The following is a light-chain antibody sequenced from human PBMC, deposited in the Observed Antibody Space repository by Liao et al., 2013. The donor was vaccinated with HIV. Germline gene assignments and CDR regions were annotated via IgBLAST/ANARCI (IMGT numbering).Light chain of an antibody. V-gene: IGLV3-21*04. CDR2: YDS. CDR3: QVWDSNNDRPGVV. Sequence: SYELTQPPSVSVAPGKTARITCGGNNIGSTSVHWYQQKPGQAPVLVIYYDSDRPSGIPERFSGSNSGNTATLTISRVEAGDEADYYCQVWDSNNDRPGVVFGGGTKLSVL. J-gene: IGLJ2*01. CDR1: NIGSTS.